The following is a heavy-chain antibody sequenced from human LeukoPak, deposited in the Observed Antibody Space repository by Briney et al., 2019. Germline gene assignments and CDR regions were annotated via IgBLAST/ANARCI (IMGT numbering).Heavy chain of an antibody. V-gene: IGHV6-1*01. CDR2: TYYRSKWYN. D-gene: IGHD5-18*01. J-gene: IGHJ4*02. Sequence: SQTLSLTCAISGNSVSSQSFAWNWIRQSPSRGLEWLGRTYYRSKWYNDYAVSVKSRITINPDTSKNQFSLQLNSVTPEDTAVYYCARAAADTAMANYYWGQGTLVTVSS. CDR3: ARAAADTAMANYY. CDR1: GNSVSSQSFA.